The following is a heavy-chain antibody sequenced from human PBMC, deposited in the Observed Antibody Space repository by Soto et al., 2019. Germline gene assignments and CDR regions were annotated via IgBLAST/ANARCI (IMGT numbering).Heavy chain of an antibody. J-gene: IGHJ3*02. Sequence: SETLSLTCTVSGGSISSSSYYWGWIRQPPGKGLEWIGSIYYSGSTYYNPSLKSRVTISVDTSKNQFSLKLSSVTAADTAVYYCARHLPRSRGAVLRFLETDAFDIWGQGTMVTVSS. CDR3: ARHLPRSRGAVLRFLETDAFDI. V-gene: IGHV4-39*01. CDR2: IYYSGST. D-gene: IGHD3-3*01. CDR1: GGSISSSSYY.